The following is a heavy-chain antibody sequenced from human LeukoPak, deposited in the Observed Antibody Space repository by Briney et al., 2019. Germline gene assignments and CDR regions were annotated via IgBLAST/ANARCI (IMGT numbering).Heavy chain of an antibody. V-gene: IGHV3-15*01. CDR2: IKSKTDGGTT. J-gene: IGHJ4*02. D-gene: IGHD6-19*01. Sequence: GGSLRLSCAASGFTSSNAWMSWVRQAPGKGLEWVGRIKSKTDGGTTDYAAPVKGRFTISRDDSKNTLYLQMNSLKTEDTAVYYCTTRGEVTVAGTVFDYWGQGTLVTVSS. CDR1: GFTSSNAW. CDR3: TTRGEVTVAGTVFDY.